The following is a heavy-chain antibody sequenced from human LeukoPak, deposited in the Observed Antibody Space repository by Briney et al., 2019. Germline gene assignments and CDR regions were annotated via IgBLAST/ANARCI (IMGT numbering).Heavy chain of an antibody. CDR2: ISGSGGST. CDR3: AKRDLGEQLSPFDY. Sequence: PGGSLRLSCAASGFTFSTYAMGWVRQAPGKGLEWVSAISGSGGSTYYADSVKGRFTISRDNSKNTLSLQINSLRADDTAVYYCAKRDLGEQLSPFDYWGQGTLVTASS. V-gene: IGHV3-23*01. CDR1: GFTFSTYA. D-gene: IGHD6-6*01. J-gene: IGHJ4*02.